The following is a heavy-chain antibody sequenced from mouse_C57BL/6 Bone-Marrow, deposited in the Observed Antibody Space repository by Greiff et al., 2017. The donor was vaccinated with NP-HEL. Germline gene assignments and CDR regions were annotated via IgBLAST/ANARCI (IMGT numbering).Heavy chain of an antibody. V-gene: IGHV1-82*01. CDR2: IYPGDGDT. Sequence: VQLQQSGPELVKPGASVKISCTASGYAFSSSWMNWVKQRPGKGLEWIGRIYPGDGDTNYNGKFKGKATLTADKSSSTAYMQLSSLTSEDSAVYFCARRNYGSTPMDYWGQGTSVTVSS. J-gene: IGHJ4*01. D-gene: IGHD1-1*01. CDR1: GYAFSSSW. CDR3: ARRNYGSTPMDY.